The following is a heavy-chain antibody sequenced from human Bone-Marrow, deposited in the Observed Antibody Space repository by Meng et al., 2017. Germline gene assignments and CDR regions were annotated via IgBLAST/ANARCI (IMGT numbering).Heavy chain of an antibody. CDR3: TRDRSGYSYGSEFAY. Sequence: GESLKISCAASGFTFDDYGMSWVRPVPGKGLEWVSRINWNGGRTAYTDSVKGRFTISRDSAKNSLYLQMNSLRDEDTAFYYCTRDRSGYSYGSEFAYWGQGTLVTVSS. CDR2: INWNGGRT. V-gene: IGHV3-20*04. D-gene: IGHD5-18*01. J-gene: IGHJ4*02. CDR1: GFTFDDYG.